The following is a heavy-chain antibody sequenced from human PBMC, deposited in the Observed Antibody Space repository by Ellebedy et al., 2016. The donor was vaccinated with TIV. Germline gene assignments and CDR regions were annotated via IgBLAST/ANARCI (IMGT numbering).Heavy chain of an antibody. CDR3: VRDFGSSSASPGDS. J-gene: IGHJ4*02. CDR2: IKEDGSEK. CDR1: GFTFSGYW. V-gene: IGHV3-7*03. D-gene: IGHD6-13*01. Sequence: GESLKISCAASGFTFSGYWMSWVRQAPGKGLEWVANIKEDGSEKYYGDSVKGRFTISRDNAKNSAYLQMNSLRDEDTAVYYCVRDFGSSSASPGDSWGQGTLVTVSS.